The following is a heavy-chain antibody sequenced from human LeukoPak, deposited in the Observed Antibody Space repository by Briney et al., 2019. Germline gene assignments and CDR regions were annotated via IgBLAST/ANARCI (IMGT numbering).Heavy chain of an antibody. CDR1: GGSVSSRSSY. D-gene: IGHD3-22*01. Sequence: SETLSLTCTVSGGSVSSRSSYWNWIRQPPGKGLEWIGYIYYSGSTSYNLSLKSRFSISVDTSKNQFSLKLSSVTAADTAVYYCARAEGAYDRAFDTWGQGALVTVSS. CDR2: IYYSGST. J-gene: IGHJ4*02. CDR3: ARAEGAYDRAFDT. V-gene: IGHV4-61*01.